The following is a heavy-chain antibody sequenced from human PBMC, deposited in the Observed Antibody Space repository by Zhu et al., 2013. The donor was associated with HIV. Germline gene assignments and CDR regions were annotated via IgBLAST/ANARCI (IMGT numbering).Heavy chain of an antibody. Sequence: QVQLVQSGAEVKKPGSSVKVSCKASGGTFSSYAISWVRQAPGQGLEWMGGIIPIFGTANYAQKFQGRVTITADESTSTAYMELSSLRSEDTAVYYCARAIYVGRGVTQVDYYYYGMDVWGQGDHGSPSP. V-gene: IGHV1-69*01. J-gene: IGHJ6*02. CDR1: GGTFSSYA. CDR3: ARAIYVGRGVTQVDYYYYGMDV. CDR2: IIPIFGTA. D-gene: IGHD3-10*01.